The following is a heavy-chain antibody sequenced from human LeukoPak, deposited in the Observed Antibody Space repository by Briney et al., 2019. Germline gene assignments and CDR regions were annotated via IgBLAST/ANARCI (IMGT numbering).Heavy chain of an antibody. D-gene: IGHD3-3*01. CDR3: ARRGLWSGYYCFDY. V-gene: IGHV4-34*01. Sequence: SETLSLTCAVYGGSFSGYYWSWIRQPPGKGLEWIGEINHSGGTNYNPSLKSRVSISVDTFKNQFSLKLSSVTAADTAVYYCARRGLWSGYYCFDYWGPGTLVTVSS. CDR1: GGSFSGYY. CDR2: INHSGGT. J-gene: IGHJ4*02.